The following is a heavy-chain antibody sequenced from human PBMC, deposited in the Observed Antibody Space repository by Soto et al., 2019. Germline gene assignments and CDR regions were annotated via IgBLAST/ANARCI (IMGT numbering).Heavy chain of an antibody. Sequence: GLEWMGWMNPKRGNTGYAQKFQGRVTMTRNTSISTAYMELSSLRSEDTAVYYCARVVMEVVGADTTRHYYMDIWGKGTTLSVPS. D-gene: IGHD2-15*01. CDR2: MNPKRGNT. V-gene: IGHV1-8*01. J-gene: IGHJ6*03. CDR3: ARVVMEVVGADTTRHYYMDI.